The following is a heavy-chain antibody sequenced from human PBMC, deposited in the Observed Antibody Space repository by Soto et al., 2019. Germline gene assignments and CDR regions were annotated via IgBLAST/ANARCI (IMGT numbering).Heavy chain of an antibody. Sequence: ASVKVSCKASGYTFTSYAMHLVRQAPGQRLEWMGWINAGNGNTKYSQKFQGRVTITRDTSASTAYMELSSLRSEDTAVYYCARARARNWFDPWGQGTLVTVSS. J-gene: IGHJ5*02. CDR3: ARARARNWFDP. CDR1: GYTFTSYA. V-gene: IGHV1-3*01. CDR2: INAGNGNT.